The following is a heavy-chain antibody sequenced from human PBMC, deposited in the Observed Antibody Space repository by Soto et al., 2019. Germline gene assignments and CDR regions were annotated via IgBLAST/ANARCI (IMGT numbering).Heavy chain of an antibody. CDR1: GSTFSSYG. CDR2: ITNSGNYI. Sequence: EVPVVESGGGLVKPGGSLRLSCTASGSTFSSYGMNWVRQAPGKGLEWVSSITNSGNYIYYADSVQDRFTISRDNARNSLYLQMNSLRAEDTAVYFCARDESAGSSIRYWGQGSLVTVSS. CDR3: ARDESAGSSIRY. J-gene: IGHJ4*02. V-gene: IGHV3-21*01. D-gene: IGHD2-2*01.